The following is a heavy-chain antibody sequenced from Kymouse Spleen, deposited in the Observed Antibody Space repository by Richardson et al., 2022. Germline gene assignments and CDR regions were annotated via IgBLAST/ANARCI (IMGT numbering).Heavy chain of an antibody. CDR2: INAGNGNT. J-gene: IGHJ4*02,IGHJ5*02. V-gene: IGHV1-3*01. CDR3: ARGQYGYFDWLSFS. CDR1: GYTFTSYA. D-gene: IGHD3-9*01. Sequence: QVQLVQSGAEVKKPGASVKVSCKASGYTFTSYAMHWVRQAPGQRLEWMGWINAGNGNTKYSQKFQGRVTITRDTSASTAYMELSSLRSEDTAVYYCARGQYGYFDWLSFSMGPGNPGHRLL.